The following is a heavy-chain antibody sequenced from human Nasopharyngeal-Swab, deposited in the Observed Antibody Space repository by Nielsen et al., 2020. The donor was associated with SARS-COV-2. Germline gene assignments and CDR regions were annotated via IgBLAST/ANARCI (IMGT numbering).Heavy chain of an antibody. CDR2: INPNSGGT. CDR3: ARFNGNSIAAAGIARGYYYYYGMDV. J-gene: IGHJ6*02. CDR1: GYTFTGYY. D-gene: IGHD6-13*01. V-gene: IGHV1-2*02. Sequence: ASVQVSCKASGYTFTGYYMHWVRQAPGQGLEWMGWINPNSGGTNYAQKFQGRVTMTRDTSISTAYMELSRLRSDDTAVYYCARFNGNSIAAAGIARGYYYYYGMDVWGQGTTVTVSS.